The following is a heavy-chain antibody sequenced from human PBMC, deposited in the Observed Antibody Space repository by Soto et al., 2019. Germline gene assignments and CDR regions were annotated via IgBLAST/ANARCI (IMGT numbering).Heavy chain of an antibody. CDR2: INPNSGGT. CDR3: ARGYCSGGSCYYELYYFDY. D-gene: IGHD2-15*01. V-gene: IGHV1-2*04. CDR1: GYTFTGYY. Sequence: ASVKVSCKASGYTFTGYYMHWVRQAPGQGLEWMGWINPNSGGTNYAQKFQGWVTMTRDTSISTAYMELSRLRSDDTAVYYCARGYCSGGSCYYELYYFDYWGQGTLVTVSS. J-gene: IGHJ4*02.